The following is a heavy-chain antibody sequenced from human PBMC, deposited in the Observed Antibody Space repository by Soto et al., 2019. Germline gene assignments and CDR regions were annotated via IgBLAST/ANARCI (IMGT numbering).Heavy chain of an antibody. J-gene: IGHJ6*02. CDR2: IYYSGST. Sequence: QVQLQESGPGLVKPSQTLSLTCTVSGGSISSGDYYWSWIRQPPGKGLEWIGYIYYSGSTYYNPSRKARVTLSADTSKNQVSLKLSSVTAADTAVYYCARDRMTMYDILTDPYYYGMDVWGQGTTVTVSS. V-gene: IGHV4-30-4*01. CDR3: ARDRMTMYDILTDPYYYGMDV. D-gene: IGHD3-9*01. CDR1: GGSISSGDYY.